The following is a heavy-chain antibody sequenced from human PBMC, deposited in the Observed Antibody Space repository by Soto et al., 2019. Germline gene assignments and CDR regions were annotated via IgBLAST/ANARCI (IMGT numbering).Heavy chain of an antibody. CDR1: GYTFTGYY. CDR3: ARAGCTNGVCYNNWFDP. V-gene: IGHV1-2*04. J-gene: IGHJ5*02. CDR2: INPNSGGT. D-gene: IGHD2-8*01. Sequence: VASVKVSCKASGYTFTGYYMHWVRQAPGQGLEWMGWINPNSGGTNYAQKFQGWGTMTRDTSISTAYMELSRLRSDDTAVYYCARAGCTNGVCYNNWFDPWGQGTLVTVSS.